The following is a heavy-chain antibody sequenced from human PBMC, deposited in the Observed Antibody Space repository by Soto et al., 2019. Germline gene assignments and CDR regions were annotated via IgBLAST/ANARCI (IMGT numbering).Heavy chain of an antibody. V-gene: IGHV3-11*01. J-gene: IGHJ4*02. CDR3: ARDGTEYYGEYYDY. CDR1: GFTFSDYY. Sequence: QVQLVESGGGLVKPGGYLRLSCATSGFTFSDYYMSWIRQAPGQGLEWVSYIGTRGNTKYYADSVRGRFTISRDNAKNALYLQMNSWRAGDASVYYCARDGTEYYGEYYDYWGQGIPVTVSA. CDR2: IGTRGNTK. D-gene: IGHD4-17*01.